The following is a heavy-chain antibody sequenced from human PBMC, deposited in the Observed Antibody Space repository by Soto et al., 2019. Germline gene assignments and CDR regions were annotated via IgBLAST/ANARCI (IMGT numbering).Heavy chain of an antibody. CDR2: IWYDGSNT. CDR3: AIAMAGKWHPLDY. CDR1: GFFLRDFG. D-gene: IGHD6-19*01. Sequence: GGSLRLSCVASGFFLRDFGMHWVRQAPGKGLEWVSVIWYDGSNTYQGESVKGRFTMSRDISKNTLYLQMDSLRPEDTAVYYCAIAMAGKWHPLDYWGHGTLVTVS. J-gene: IGHJ4*01. V-gene: IGHV3-33*01.